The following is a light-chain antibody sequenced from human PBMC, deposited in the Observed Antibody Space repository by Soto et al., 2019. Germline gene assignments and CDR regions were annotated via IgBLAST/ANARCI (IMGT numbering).Light chain of an antibody. CDR2: KAS. Sequence: DILMTQSPATLSISLPERGTITFRASQTISSWLAWYQQKPGKAPKLLIYKASTLKSGVPSRFSGSGSGTEFTLTISSLQPDDFATYYCQQDNSYSAAFGQGTKVEI. V-gene: IGKV1-5*03. CDR3: QQDNSYSAA. J-gene: IGKJ1*01. CDR1: QTISSW.